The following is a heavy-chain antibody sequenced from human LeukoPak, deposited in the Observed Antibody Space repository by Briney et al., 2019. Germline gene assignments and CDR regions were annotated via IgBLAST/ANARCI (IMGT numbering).Heavy chain of an antibody. CDR1: GFTFSSYG. D-gene: IGHD2-15*01. CDR3: AKERYCSGGNCYPDDN. CDR2: IRYDGSNK. V-gene: IGHV3-30*02. Sequence: GGSLRPSCAASGFTFSSYGMHWVRQAPGKGLEWVAFIRYDGSNKYYADSVKGRFTISRDNSKNTLYLQMSSLRVEDTAIYYCAKERYCSGGNCYPDDNWGQGTLVTVSS. J-gene: IGHJ4*02.